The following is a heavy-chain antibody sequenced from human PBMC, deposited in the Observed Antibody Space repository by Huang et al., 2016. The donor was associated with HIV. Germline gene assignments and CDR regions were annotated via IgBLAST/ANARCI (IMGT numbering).Heavy chain of an antibody. D-gene: IGHD2-21*02. V-gene: IGHV4-34*01. CDR3: ARPRMTEGNSDSTWSYFDS. J-gene: IGHJ4*02. CDR2: IDPRGTT. Sequence: QVRLHQWGTGVLKPSETLSLKCAVYGGSFNGHFWTWIRQSPGKGLEWIGEIDPRGTTAPHPSLKSRVTMSLDTSKSQFYLNLTSVTATDTATYYCARPRMTEGNSDSTWSYFDSWGQGTPVIVSS. CDR1: GGSFNGHF.